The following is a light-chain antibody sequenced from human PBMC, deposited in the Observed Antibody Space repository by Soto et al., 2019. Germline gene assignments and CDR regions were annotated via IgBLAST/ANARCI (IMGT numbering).Light chain of an antibody. CDR1: SSDVGGYNS. Sequence: QSALTQPASVSGSPGQSITISCTGTSSDVGGYNSVSWYQHHPGKAPKLMIYNVSNRPSGVSSRFSGSKSGNTASLTISGLQSDDEADYYCSSYTTSSTYVFATGTKLTVL. J-gene: IGLJ1*01. CDR3: SSYTTSSTYV. V-gene: IGLV2-14*03. CDR2: NVS.